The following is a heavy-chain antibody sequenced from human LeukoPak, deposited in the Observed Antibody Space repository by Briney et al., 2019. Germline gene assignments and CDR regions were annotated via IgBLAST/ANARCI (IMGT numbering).Heavy chain of an antibody. CDR3: ARDLRRADC. Sequence: GGSLRLSCAASGFTFSSYSMNWVRQVPGKGLEWVSSISSSSSYIYYADSVKGRFTISRDDAKNSLYLQMNSLRAEDTAVYYCARDLRRADCWGQGTLVTVSS. CDR1: GFTFSSYS. D-gene: IGHD2-21*01. CDR2: ISSSSSYI. J-gene: IGHJ4*02. V-gene: IGHV3-21*01.